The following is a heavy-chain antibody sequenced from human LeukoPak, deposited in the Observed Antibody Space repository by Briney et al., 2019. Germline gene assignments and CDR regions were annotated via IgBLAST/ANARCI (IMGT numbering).Heavy chain of an antibody. Sequence: GGSLRLSCAASGFTFSSKWMHWVRQAPGKGLVWVSRINGDGSSTNYADSVKGRFTISRDNAKNTLYLQMNSLRAEDTAVYYCARGGGYCDISGYYHMVEAFDIWGQGTMVTVSS. CDR3: ARGGGYCDISGYYHMVEAFDI. CDR1: GFTFSSKW. D-gene: IGHD3-22*01. CDR2: INGDGSST. V-gene: IGHV3-74*01. J-gene: IGHJ3*02.